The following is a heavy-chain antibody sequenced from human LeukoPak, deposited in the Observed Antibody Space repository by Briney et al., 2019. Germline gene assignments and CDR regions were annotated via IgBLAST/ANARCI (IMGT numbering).Heavy chain of an antibody. CDR1: GGSISSYY. CDR2: IYTSGST. CDR3: ARDTLWGSSAFDI. V-gene: IGHV4-4*07. D-gene: IGHD7-27*01. J-gene: IGHJ3*02. Sequence: VKPSETLSLTCTVSGGSISSYYWSWIRQPAGKGLECIGRIYTSGSTNYKPSLKSRVTMSVDTSKNQFSLKPSSVTAADTAVYYCARDTLWGSSAFDIWGQGTMVTVSS.